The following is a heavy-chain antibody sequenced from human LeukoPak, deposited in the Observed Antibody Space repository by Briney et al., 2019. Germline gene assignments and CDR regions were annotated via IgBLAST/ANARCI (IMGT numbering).Heavy chain of an antibody. CDR2: IHYSGNT. D-gene: IGHD6-25*01. J-gene: IGHJ4*02. V-gene: IGHV4-59*12. Sequence: SETLSLTCTVSGGSISSYYWSWMRQPPGKGLEWIGYIHYSGNTNCNPSLKSRVTISLGTSRNQFSLNLSSVTAADTAVYYCARGGTGYIDYWGQGTLVTVSS. CDR3: ARGGTGYIDY. CDR1: GGSISSYY.